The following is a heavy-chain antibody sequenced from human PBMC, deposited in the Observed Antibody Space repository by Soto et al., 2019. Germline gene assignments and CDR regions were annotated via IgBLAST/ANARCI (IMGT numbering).Heavy chain of an antibody. CDR3: ARGYCSSTSCYAYYYYYYGMDV. CDR1: GGTFSSYA. V-gene: IGHV1-69*13. Sequence: ASVKVSCKASGGTFSSYAISWVRQAPGQGLEWMGGIIPIFGTANYAQKFQGRVTITADESTSTAYMELSSLRSEDTAVYYCARGYCSSTSCYAYYYYYYGMDVWGQGTTVTVS. D-gene: IGHD2-2*01. CDR2: IIPIFGTA. J-gene: IGHJ6*02.